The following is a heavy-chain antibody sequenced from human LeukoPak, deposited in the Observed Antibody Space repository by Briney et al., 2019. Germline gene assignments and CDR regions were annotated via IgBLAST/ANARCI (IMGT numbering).Heavy chain of an antibody. CDR3: ARGPWGSSGWSYFDY. CDR1: GFTFSSYW. D-gene: IGHD6-19*01. V-gene: IGHV3-7*03. J-gene: IGHJ4*02. CDR2: IKQDGSEK. Sequence: GGSLRLSCAASGFTFSSYWMSWVRQAPGKGLEWVANIKQDGSEKYYVDSVKGRFTISRDNAKNSLYPQMNSLRAEDTAVYYCARGPWGSSGWSYFDYWGQGTLVTVSS.